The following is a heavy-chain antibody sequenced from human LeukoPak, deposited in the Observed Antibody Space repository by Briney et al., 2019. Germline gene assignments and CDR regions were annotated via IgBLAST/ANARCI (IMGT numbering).Heavy chain of an antibody. Sequence: GGSLRLSCAASGFTLRSYDMSWVRQAPGKGLEWVAAISGSGVNSYYADSVRGRFTISRGNSQNTLYLQMDSLRAEDTALYYCAKEYSGYDFDYWGQGTLVTVS. D-gene: IGHD5-12*01. CDR2: ISGSGVNS. CDR3: AKEYSGYDFDY. V-gene: IGHV3-23*01. CDR1: GFTLRSYD. J-gene: IGHJ4*02.